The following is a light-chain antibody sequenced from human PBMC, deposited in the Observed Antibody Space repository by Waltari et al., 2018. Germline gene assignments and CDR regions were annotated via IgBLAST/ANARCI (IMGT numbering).Light chain of an antibody. Sequence: LTQPPSVSVSPGQTASIPCSGNQLGAIYVFWYQQVAGQSPVMFLYQDSNRHSGIPERFSGSNSGNTATLTISGTQAMDEANYYCQVWDSSTLVFGGGTKLTVL. CDR3: QVWDSSTLV. CDR2: QDS. V-gene: IGLV3-1*01. J-gene: IGLJ2*01. CDR1: QLGAIY.